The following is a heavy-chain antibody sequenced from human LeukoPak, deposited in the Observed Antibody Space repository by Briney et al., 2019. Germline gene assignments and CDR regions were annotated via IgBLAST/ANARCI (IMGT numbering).Heavy chain of an antibody. V-gene: IGHV3-30-3*01. D-gene: IGHD3-10*01. CDR3: ATSITMVRGVIIKGIDY. J-gene: IGHJ4*02. Sequence: AGGSLRLSCAASGFTFSSYAMHWVRQAPGKGLEWVAVISYDGSNKYYADSVKGRFTISRDNSKNTLYLQMNSLRAEDTAVYYCATSITMVRGVIIKGIDYWGQGTLVTVSS. CDR1: GFTFSSYA. CDR2: ISYDGSNK.